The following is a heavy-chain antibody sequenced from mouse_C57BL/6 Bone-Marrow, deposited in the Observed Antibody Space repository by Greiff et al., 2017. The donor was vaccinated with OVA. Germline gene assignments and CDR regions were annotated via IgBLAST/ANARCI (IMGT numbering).Heavy chain of an antibody. CDR3: ARYGLLAWFAY. J-gene: IGHJ3*01. Sequence: QVQLKESGAELARPGASVKLSCKASGYTFTSYGISWVKQRTGQGLEWIGEIYPRSGNTYYNEQFKGKATLTADKSSSTAYMELRSLTSEDSAVDFCARYGLLAWFAYWGQGTLVTVSA. CDR2: IYPRSGNT. CDR1: GYTFTSYG. D-gene: IGHD2-3*01. V-gene: IGHV1-81*01.